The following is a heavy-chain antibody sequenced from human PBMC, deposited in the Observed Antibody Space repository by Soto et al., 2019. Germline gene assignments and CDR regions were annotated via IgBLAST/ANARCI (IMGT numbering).Heavy chain of an antibody. CDR1: GYKFTNYW. D-gene: IGHD3-10*01. CDR2: IYPGDSDT. V-gene: IGHV5-51*01. Sequence: GESLKISCKCSGYKFTNYWIGWVRQKPGKGLEWLGLIYPGDSDTRYSSSFQGQVTISADKSISTAYLQWSSLKASDTAIYYCALVVRGVTTEAHYFDYWGQGTLVTVSS. CDR3: ALVVRGVTTEAHYFDY. J-gene: IGHJ4*02.